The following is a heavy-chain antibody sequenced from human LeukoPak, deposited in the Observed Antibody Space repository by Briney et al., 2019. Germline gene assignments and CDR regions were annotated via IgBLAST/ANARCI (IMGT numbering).Heavy chain of an antibody. J-gene: IGHJ4*02. V-gene: IGHV4-4*07. CDR3: ARGIKAGLGEAPAY. CDR2: IYSSGTT. Sequence: PSETLSLTCTVSGGFITGYHWSWIRQPAGKGLQWIGRIYSSGTTNYNPSLKSRVTISVDASKSQFSLKLTSVTAADTAVYYCARGIKAGLGEAPAYWGQGTLVTVSS. D-gene: IGHD3-10*01. CDR1: GGFITGYH.